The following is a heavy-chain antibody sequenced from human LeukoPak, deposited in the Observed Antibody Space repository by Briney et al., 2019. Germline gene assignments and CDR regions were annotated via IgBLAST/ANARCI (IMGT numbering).Heavy chain of an antibody. CDR3: ASEFTADSSGYYYGDAFDI. J-gene: IGHJ3*02. V-gene: IGHV1-69*10. CDR1: VGTFSSYA. Sequence: ASVKVSCKASVGTFSSYAISWVRQGPGQGLEWMGGIIPIFGIANYAQKFQGRVTITADKSTSTAYMELSSLRSEDTAVYYCASEFTADSSGYYYGDAFDIWGQGTMVTVSS. D-gene: IGHD3-22*01. CDR2: IIPIFGIA.